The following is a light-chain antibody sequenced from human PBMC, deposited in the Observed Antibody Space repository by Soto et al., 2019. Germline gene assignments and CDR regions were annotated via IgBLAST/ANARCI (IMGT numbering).Light chain of an antibody. CDR1: QSVSSNY. V-gene: IGKV3-20*01. CDR3: QQYGSSPLIT. J-gene: IGKJ5*01. Sequence: VVTQSPGTLSLYPGERATLSCRASQSVSSNYLAWYQQKPGQAPRLLIYGASSRATGIPDRFSGSGSGTDFTLTISRLEPEDFAVYYCQQYGSSPLITFGQGTRLEIK. CDR2: GAS.